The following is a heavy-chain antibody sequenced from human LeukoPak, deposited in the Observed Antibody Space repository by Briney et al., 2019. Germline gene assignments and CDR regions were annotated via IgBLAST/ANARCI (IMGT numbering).Heavy chain of an antibody. D-gene: IGHD3-10*01. CDR1: GGSFSGYS. Sequence: SETLSLTCAVYGGSFSGYSWNWIRQPPRKGLEWIGYMFYRGSTNYNPSLKSRVTISVDTSKNQFSLKLSSVTAADTAVYYCARESRMVRGATADYWGQGTLVTVSS. CDR3: ARESRMVRGATADY. J-gene: IGHJ4*02. CDR2: MFYRGST. V-gene: IGHV4-59*12.